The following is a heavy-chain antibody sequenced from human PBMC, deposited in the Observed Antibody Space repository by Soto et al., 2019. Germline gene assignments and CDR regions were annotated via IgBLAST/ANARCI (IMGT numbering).Heavy chain of an antibody. CDR1: GYTFTSYY. CDR3: AREAGGYSYGTYYYYGMDV. CDR2: INPSGGST. Sequence: QVQLVQSGAEVKKPGASVKVSCKASGYTFTSYYMHWVRQAPGQGLEWMGIINPSGGSTSYAQKFQGRVTMTRDTSTSTVYMELSSVRSEDTAVYYCAREAGGYSYGTYYYYGMDVWGQGTTVTVSS. J-gene: IGHJ6*02. D-gene: IGHD5-18*01. V-gene: IGHV1-46*01.